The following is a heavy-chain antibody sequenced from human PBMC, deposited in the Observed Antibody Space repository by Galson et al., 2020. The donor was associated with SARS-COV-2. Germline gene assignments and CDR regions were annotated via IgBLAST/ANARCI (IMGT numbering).Heavy chain of an antibody. CDR2: ISSSGRTI. V-gene: IGHV3-48*03. D-gene: IGHD2-21*01. CDR3: SRLDAYGPGY. CDR1: GFTISNYE. J-gene: IGHJ4*02. Sequence: TGGSLRLSCAASGFTISNYEMNWVRQAPGKGLEWVSYISSSGRTIHYADPVNGRFTISRDNANSSQSLQMNSLRAEDTAVYYCSRLDAYGPGYWGQGTLVTVSS.